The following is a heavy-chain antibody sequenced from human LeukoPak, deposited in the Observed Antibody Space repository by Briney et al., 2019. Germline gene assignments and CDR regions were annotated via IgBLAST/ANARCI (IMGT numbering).Heavy chain of an antibody. V-gene: IGHV1-2*06. CDR3: ARGFERPDY. Sequence: GASVKVSCKASGYTFTDYYIHWVRQAPGQGLEWMGRINPNSGGTNSAQKFQGRVTMTRDTSISTAYMELSRLRSDDTAVYYCARGFERPDYWGQGTLVTVSS. CDR2: INPNSGGT. CDR1: GYTFTDYY. J-gene: IGHJ4*02.